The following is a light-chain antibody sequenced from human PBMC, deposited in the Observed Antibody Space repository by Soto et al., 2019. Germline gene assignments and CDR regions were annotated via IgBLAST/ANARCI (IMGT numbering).Light chain of an antibody. CDR3: QTWSTGIRV. CDR1: SGHNSYA. CDR2: LISDGSH. V-gene: IGLV4-69*01. Sequence: QAVVTQPPSASASLGASVKLTCTLSSGHNSYAIAWHQQQPEKGPRYLMKLISDGSHSKGDGIPDRFSGSSSGAERYLTISSLQSEDEADYYCQTWSTGIRVFGGGTKLTVL. J-gene: IGLJ3*02.